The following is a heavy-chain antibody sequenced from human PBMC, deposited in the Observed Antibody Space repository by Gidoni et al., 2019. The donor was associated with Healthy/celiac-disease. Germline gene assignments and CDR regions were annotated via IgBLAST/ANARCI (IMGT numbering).Heavy chain of an antibody. V-gene: IGHV1-2*02. Sequence: QVQLVQSGAEARKPGASVKVSCKASGYTFSGYYIHWVRQAPGQGLEWLGWISPNSGGTKYAQKFQGRVTMTRDTSITTVYMELSRLRSDDTAVYYCARDTPRLGYCNSNTCYGWLDPWGQGTLVTVSS. CDR2: ISPNSGGT. CDR3: ARDTPRLGYCNSNTCYGWLDP. J-gene: IGHJ5*02. D-gene: IGHD2-2*01. CDR1: GYTFSGYY.